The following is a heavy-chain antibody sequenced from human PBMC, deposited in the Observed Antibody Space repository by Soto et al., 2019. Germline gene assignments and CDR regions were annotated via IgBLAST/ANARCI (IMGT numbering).Heavy chain of an antibody. D-gene: IGHD1-1*01. J-gene: IGHJ4*02. Sequence: SGGGVVQPGRSLRLSCAASGFTFKNFAMHWVRQAPGKGLEWVAMIWYDAVGKYYADSVKGRFTISRDHSKNTLSLQMDSLTAEDTAVYYCARDWNAGIFDYWGQGTLVTVSS. CDR3: ARDWNAGIFDY. V-gene: IGHV3-33*01. CDR1: GFTFKNFA. CDR2: IWYDAVGK.